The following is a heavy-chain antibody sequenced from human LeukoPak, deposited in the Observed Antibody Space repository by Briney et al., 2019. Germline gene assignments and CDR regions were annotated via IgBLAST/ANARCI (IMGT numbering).Heavy chain of an antibody. D-gene: IGHD4-17*01. J-gene: IGHJ4*02. CDR2: IRYDGSNK. CDR3: AISDDYGDRYYFDY. V-gene: IGHV3-30*02. CDR1: GFTFSSYG. Sequence: GGSLILSCAASGFTFSSYGMHWVRQAPGKGLEWVAFIRYDGSNKYYADSVKGRFTISRDNSKNTLYLQMNSLRAEDTAVYYCAISDDYGDRYYFDYWGQGTLVTVSS.